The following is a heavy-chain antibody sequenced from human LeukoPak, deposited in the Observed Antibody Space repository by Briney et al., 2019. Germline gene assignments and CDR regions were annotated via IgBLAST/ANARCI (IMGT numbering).Heavy chain of an antibody. V-gene: IGHV3-30*02. J-gene: IGHJ4*02. D-gene: IGHD3-3*01. CDR2: IQNDGNTK. CDR1: GFTFRSYG. Sequence: GGSLRLSCAASGFTFRSYGIHWVRQAPGKGLEWVSFIQNDGNTKDYSDSVKGRFTVSRDNSKNTVYLQMNSLRAEDTAMYYCASSERSFGVVITAPIDYWGQGTLVAVSS. CDR3: ASSERSFGVVITAPIDY.